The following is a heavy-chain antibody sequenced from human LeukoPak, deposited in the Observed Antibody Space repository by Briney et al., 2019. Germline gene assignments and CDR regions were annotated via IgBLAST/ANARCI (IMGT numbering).Heavy chain of an antibody. CDR1: GGSFSSHY. CDR3: ARDRTGYIGYEGDPFDI. V-gene: IGHV4-4*07. CDR2: IHTSGST. D-gene: IGHD5-12*01. J-gene: IGHJ3*02. Sequence: KSSETLSLTCIVSGGSFSSHYWSWIRQSAGKGPEWIGRIHTSGSTNYNPSLRSRVTMSVDTSKNQFSLKLTSVTAAGTGVYYCARDRTGYIGYEGDPFDIWGQGTMVTVSS.